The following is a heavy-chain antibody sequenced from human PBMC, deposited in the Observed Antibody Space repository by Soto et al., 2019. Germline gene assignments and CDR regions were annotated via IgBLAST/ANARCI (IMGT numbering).Heavy chain of an antibody. CDR2: IYYSGST. J-gene: IGHJ6*03. CDR3: ASVLTGNHYYYMDV. V-gene: IGHV4-59*08. Sequence: QVQLQESGPGLVKPSETLSLTCTVSGGSISSYYWSWIRQPPGKGLEWIGYIYYSGSTNYNPSLKSRVTISVDTSKNQFSLKLSSVTAADTAVYYCASVLTGNHYYYMDVWGKGTTVTVSS. CDR1: GGSISSYY. D-gene: IGHD1-20*01.